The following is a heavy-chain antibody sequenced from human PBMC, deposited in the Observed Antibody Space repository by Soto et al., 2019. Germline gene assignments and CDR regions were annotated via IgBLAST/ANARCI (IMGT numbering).Heavy chain of an antibody. CDR2: IYYSGST. Sequence: SETLSLTCSVSNGSVSSGNYFWTWIRQPPGKGLEWIGYIYYSGSTYYTPSLKSRLTISVDTSKNQFSLRLSSVTAADTAVYYCATAPGTYDYVWGNYRHYYFDSWGQGILVTVSS. V-gene: IGHV4-30-4*01. CDR3: ATAPGTYDYVWGNYRHYYFDS. J-gene: IGHJ4*02. D-gene: IGHD3-16*02. CDR1: NGSVSSGNYF.